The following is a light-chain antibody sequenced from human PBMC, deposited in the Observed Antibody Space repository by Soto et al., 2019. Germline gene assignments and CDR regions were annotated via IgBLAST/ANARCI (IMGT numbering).Light chain of an antibody. J-gene: IGKJ2*01. CDR1: QSVSSY. CDR2: DAS. CDR3: QQRGNWSPYT. Sequence: DIVLTQSPATLSSSPGERATISCRASQSVSSYLAWYQQKPGQAPRLLIYDASNRATGVPPRFSGSGSGTDFILTISSLEPADFSVYYCQQRGNWSPYTFGQGTKLEIK. V-gene: IGKV3-11*01.